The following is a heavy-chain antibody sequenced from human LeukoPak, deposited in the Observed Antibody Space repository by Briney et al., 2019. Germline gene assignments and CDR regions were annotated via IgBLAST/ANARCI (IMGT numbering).Heavy chain of an antibody. D-gene: IGHD5-18*01. CDR2: IIPILGIA. Sequence: ASVKVSCKASGGTFSSYAISWVRQAPGQGLEWMGRIIPILGIANYAQKFQGRVTITADKSTSTAYMELSSLRSEDTAVYYCARSEGGYSHFDYWGQGTLVTVSS. J-gene: IGHJ4*02. V-gene: IGHV1-69*04. CDR1: GGTFSSYA. CDR3: ARSEGGYSHFDY.